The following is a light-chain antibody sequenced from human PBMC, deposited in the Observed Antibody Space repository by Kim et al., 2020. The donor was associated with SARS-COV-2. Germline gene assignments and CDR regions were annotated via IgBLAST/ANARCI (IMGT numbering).Light chain of an antibody. CDR3: QQYYSNALT. CDR2: WAS. V-gene: IGKV4-1*01. Sequence: DIVMTQSPDSLAVSLGERATINCKSSQSLLYTSNNKNYLAWYQHKPGQPPKLLIYWASTRDSGVPDRFTGSGSGTDFTLTISSLQAEDGAVYYCQQYYSNALTFGGGTKVDIK. CDR1: QSLLYTSNNKNY. J-gene: IGKJ4*01.